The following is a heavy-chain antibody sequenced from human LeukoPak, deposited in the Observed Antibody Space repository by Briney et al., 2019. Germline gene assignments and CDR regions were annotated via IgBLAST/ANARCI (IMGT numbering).Heavy chain of an antibody. CDR3: ARDVLQFLKGGWFDP. Sequence: ASVKVSCKTSGYTFSDYYIHWVRQAPGQGLDWMGWINPNSGNSNYPQKFQGRVTMTRDSSISTAYMELSRLRSDDTAIYYCARDVLQFLKGGWFDPWGQGTLVTVSS. J-gene: IGHJ5*02. CDR1: GYTFSDYY. D-gene: IGHD3-3*01. V-gene: IGHV1-2*02. CDR2: INPNSGNS.